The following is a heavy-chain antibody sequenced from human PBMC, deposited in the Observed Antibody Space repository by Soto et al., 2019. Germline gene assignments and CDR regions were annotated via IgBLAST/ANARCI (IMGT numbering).Heavy chain of an antibody. CDR1: GGTFSSYA. CDR3: ARFGTIAARARYYYYGMDV. Sequence: ASVKVSCKASGGTFSSYAISWVRQAPGQGLEWMGGIIPIFGTANYAQKFQGRVTITADESTSTAYMELSSLRSEDTAVYYCARFGTIAARARYYYYGMDVWGQGTTVTVSS. V-gene: IGHV1-69*13. J-gene: IGHJ6*02. D-gene: IGHD6-6*01. CDR2: IIPIFGTA.